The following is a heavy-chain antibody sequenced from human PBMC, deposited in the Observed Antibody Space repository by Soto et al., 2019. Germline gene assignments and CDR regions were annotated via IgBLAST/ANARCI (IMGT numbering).Heavy chain of an antibody. Sequence: QLQLQESGPGLVKPSETLSLTCTVSGGSISSSSYYWGWIRQPPGKGLEWIGSIYYSGSTYYNPSLKSRVTISVDTSKNQFSLKLSSVTAADTAVYYCARRETSSGWSHYYYYGMDVWGQGTTVTVSS. CDR2: IYYSGST. V-gene: IGHV4-39*01. D-gene: IGHD6-19*01. CDR1: GGSISSSSYY. CDR3: ARRETSSGWSHYYYYGMDV. J-gene: IGHJ6*02.